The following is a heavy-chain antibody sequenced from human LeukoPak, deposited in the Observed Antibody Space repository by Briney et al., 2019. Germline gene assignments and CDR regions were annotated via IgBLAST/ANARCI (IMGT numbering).Heavy chain of an antibody. D-gene: IGHD3-3*01. J-gene: IGHJ5*02. Sequence: GSPRLSCAASGFTVSSNYMNWVRQAPGKGLEWVSAINSGGGTYYVDSVRGRFTVSRDSSKNTLYLQMSSLKTEDTAVYYCTTDPYYDFWSAWGQGTLVTVSS. CDR3: TTDPYYDFWSA. CDR2: INSGGGT. CDR1: GFTVSSNY. V-gene: IGHV3-53*01.